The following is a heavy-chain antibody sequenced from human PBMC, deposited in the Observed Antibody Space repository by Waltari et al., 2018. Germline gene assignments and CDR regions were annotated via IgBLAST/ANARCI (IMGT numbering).Heavy chain of an antibody. Sequence: QVQLVQSGAEVKKPGASVKVSCKASGYSFTSYNINWVRQAAGQGLEWMGWMNPTSGSTGYAQKFQDRVTITRNTSIGTAYMELRSLRSEDTAVYYCARDYGSGTYYYMDVRGKGTTVTVSS. D-gene: IGHD3-10*01. J-gene: IGHJ6*03. CDR2: MNPTSGST. CDR1: GYSFTSYN. CDR3: ARDYGSGTYYYMDV. V-gene: IGHV1-8*03.